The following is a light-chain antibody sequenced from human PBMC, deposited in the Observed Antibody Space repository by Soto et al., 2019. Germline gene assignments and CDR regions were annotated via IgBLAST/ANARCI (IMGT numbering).Light chain of an antibody. Sequence: EIVMTQFPATLSMSPGERVTLSCRASQSVISYLAWYQQKPGQAPRLLIYSASTRASGIPARFSGSGSGTEFTLTISSLPSEDFAVYYCQQYSKWPPSPLFGPGTKVDIK. V-gene: IGKV3-15*01. CDR3: QQYSKWPPSPL. CDR1: QSVISY. CDR2: SAS. J-gene: IGKJ3*01.